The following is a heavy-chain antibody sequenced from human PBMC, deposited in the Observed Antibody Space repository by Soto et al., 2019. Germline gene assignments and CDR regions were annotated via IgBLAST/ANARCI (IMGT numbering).Heavy chain of an antibody. V-gene: IGHV1-46*01. CDR3: ARGGHVVVVTAALDY. CDR1: GDTFTDYY. J-gene: IGHJ4*02. D-gene: IGHD2-21*02. Sequence: QVQLMQSGAEVKKPGASVKVSCKASGDTFTDYYIHWVRQAPGQGLEWMGTVNPSGGHTTYAQHFLGRVNMTRDTYTSTLYMELTSLTSEDTAVYYCARGGHVVVVTAALDYWGQGTLVTVSS. CDR2: VNPSGGHT.